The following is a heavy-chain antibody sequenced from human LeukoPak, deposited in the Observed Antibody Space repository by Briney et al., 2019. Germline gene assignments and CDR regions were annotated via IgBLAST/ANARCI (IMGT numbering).Heavy chain of an antibody. CDR1: GYTFTGYY. CDR2: INPNSGGT. Sequence: GASVKVSCKASGYTFTGYYMHWVRQAPGQGLEWMGWINPNSGGTNYAQKFQGRVTMTRDTSISTAYMELSRLRSDDTAVYYCARDHGDYDFWSGYPRGNYWGQGTLVTVS. CDR3: ARDHGDYDFWSGYPRGNY. J-gene: IGHJ4*02. V-gene: IGHV1-2*02. D-gene: IGHD3-3*01.